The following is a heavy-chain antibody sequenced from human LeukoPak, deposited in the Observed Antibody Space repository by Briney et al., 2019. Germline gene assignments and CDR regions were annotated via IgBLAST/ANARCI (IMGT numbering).Heavy chain of an antibody. Sequence: SETLSLTCTVSGGSISSSSYYWGWIRQPPGKGLEWIGSIYYSGSTYYNPSLKSRVTISVDTSKNQFSLKLSSVTAADTAVYYCARRVGYCSSTSCYDYYFDYWGQGTLVTVSS. CDR3: ARRVGYCSSTSCYDYYFDY. J-gene: IGHJ4*02. CDR2: IYYSGST. V-gene: IGHV4-39*01. CDR1: GGSISSSSYY. D-gene: IGHD2-2*01.